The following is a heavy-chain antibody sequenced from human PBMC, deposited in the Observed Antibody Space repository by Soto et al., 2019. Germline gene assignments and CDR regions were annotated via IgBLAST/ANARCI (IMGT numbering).Heavy chain of an antibody. CDR2: IIPIFGTA. CDR3: ARDPGRAPDFYYYMDV. J-gene: IGHJ6*03. V-gene: IGHV1-69*13. CDR1: GGTFSSYA. Sequence: GASVKVSCKASGGTFSSYAISWVRQAPGQGLEWMGGIIPIFGTANYAQKFQGRVTITADESTSTAYMELSSVTAADTAVYYCARDPGRAPDFYYYMDVWGKGTTVTVSS. D-gene: IGHD3-10*01.